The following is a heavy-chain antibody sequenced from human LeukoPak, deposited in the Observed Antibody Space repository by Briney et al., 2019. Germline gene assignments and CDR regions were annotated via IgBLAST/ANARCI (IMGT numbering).Heavy chain of an antibody. CDR2: IIPIFGIA. CDR1: GGTFSSYA. Sequence: ASVKASCKASGGTFSSYAISWVRQAPGQGLEWMGRIIPIFGIANYAQKFQGRVTITADKSTSTAYMELSSLRSEDTAVYYCAREAGVGGDGYSPRSVPESYWGQGTLVTVSS. D-gene: IGHD5-24*01. CDR3: AREAGVGGDGYSPRSVPESY. J-gene: IGHJ4*02. V-gene: IGHV1-69*04.